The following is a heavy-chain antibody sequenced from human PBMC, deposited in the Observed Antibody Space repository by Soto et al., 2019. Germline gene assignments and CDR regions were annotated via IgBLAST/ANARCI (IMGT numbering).Heavy chain of an antibody. CDR2: ISNDGSYK. J-gene: IGHJ4*02. V-gene: IGHV3-30*03. D-gene: IGHD3-22*01. CDR1: GLTFNNNG. Sequence: QVQLVESGGGVVQPGRSLRLSCAASGLTFNNNGMHWVRQALGKGLQWVAAISNDGSYKLYADSVKGRFTISRDNSKNTLHLQMNSLRAEDTAVYYCAGPVSSGIWGQGTLVTVSS. CDR3: AGPVSSGI.